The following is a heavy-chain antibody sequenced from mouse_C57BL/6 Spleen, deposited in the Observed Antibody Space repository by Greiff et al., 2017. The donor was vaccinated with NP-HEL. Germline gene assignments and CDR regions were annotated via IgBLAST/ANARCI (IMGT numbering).Heavy chain of an antibody. J-gene: IGHJ4*01. D-gene: IGHD1-1*01. CDR1: GFTFSSYA. Sequence: VQLKESGGGLVKPGGSLKLSCAASGFTFSSYAMSWVRQTPEKRLEWVATISDGGSYTYYPDNVKGRFTISRDNAKNNLYLQMSHLKSEDTAMYYCARHGSSYSYYAMDYWGQGTSVTVSS. V-gene: IGHV5-4*01. CDR2: ISDGGSYT. CDR3: ARHGSSYSYYAMDY.